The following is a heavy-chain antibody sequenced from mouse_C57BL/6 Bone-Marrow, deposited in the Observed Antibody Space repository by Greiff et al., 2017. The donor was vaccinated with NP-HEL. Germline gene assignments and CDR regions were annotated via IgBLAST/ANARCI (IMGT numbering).Heavy chain of an antibody. V-gene: IGHV5-15*01. J-gene: IGHJ4*01. CDR1: GFTFSDYG. D-gene: IGHD2-5*01. CDR2: ISNLAYSI. CDR3: TREEISYSNYEDYAMDY. Sequence: EVQLVESGGGLVQPGGSLKLSCAASGFTFSDYGMAWVRQAPRKGPEWVAFISNLAYSIYYADTVTGRFTISRENAKNTLYLEMSSLRSEDTAMYYCTREEISYSNYEDYAMDYWGQGTSVTVSS.